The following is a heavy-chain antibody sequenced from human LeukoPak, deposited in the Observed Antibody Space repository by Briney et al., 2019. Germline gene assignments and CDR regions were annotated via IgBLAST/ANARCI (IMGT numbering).Heavy chain of an antibody. CDR2: IYYSGST. D-gene: IGHD1-26*01. J-gene: IGHJ4*02. V-gene: IGHV4-39*01. CDR3: ARLVGATTFDY. Sequence: SETLSLTCTVSGGSISSSSYSWGWIRQPPGKGLEWVGSIYYSGSTYYNPSLKSRVTISVDTSKNQFSLKLSSVTAADTAVYYCARLVGATTFDYWGQGTLVTVSS. CDR1: GGSISSSSYS.